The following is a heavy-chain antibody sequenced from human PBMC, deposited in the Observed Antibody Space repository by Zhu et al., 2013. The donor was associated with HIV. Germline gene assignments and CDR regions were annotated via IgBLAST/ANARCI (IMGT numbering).Heavy chain of an antibody. J-gene: IGHJ4*02. CDR1: GGSFSGYY. D-gene: IGHD1-26*01. V-gene: IGHV4-34*01. CDR2: INHSGST. Sequence: QVQLQQWGAGLLKPSETLSLTCAVYGGSFSGYYWSWIRQPPGKGLEWIGEINHSGSTNYNPSLKSRVTISVDTSKNQFSLKLSSVTAADTAVYYCARVPRRRQLPDYWGREPWSPSPQ. CDR3: ARVPRRRQLPDY.